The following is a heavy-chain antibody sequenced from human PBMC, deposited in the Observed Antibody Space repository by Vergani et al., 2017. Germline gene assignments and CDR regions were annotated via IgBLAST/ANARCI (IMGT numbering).Heavy chain of an antibody. CDR3: ARVNTETNGHLYYYYYMDV. D-gene: IGHD4-11*01. J-gene: IGHJ6*03. CDR1: GGSFTSYH. Sequence: QVQLQQWGGGLLKPSETLSLTCVVNGGSFTSYHWTWIRQSPGEGLEWVGDIDHTGRPDYNPSLQSRLTMSVDKSRNQFSRTLKSVTATDTAIYFCARVNTETNGHLYYYYYMDVWGQGTAVTVS. CDR2: IDHTGRP. V-gene: IGHV4-34*01.